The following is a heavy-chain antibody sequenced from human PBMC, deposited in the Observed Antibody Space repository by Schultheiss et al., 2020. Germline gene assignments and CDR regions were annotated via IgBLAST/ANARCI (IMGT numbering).Heavy chain of an antibody. V-gene: IGHV4-31*03. Sequence: SETLSLTCTVSGGSISSGGYYWSWIRQHPGKGLEWIGYIYYSVSTYYNPSLKSRVTISVDTSTNQFSLKLSSVTAADTAVYYCARGTIVVVPAASRNWFDPWGQGTLVTVAS. D-gene: IGHD2-2*01. CDR3: ARGTIVVVPAASRNWFDP. CDR2: IYYSVST. J-gene: IGHJ5*02. CDR1: GGSISSGGYY.